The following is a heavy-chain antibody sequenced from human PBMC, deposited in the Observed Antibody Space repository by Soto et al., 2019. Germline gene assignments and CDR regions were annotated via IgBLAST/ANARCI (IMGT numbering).Heavy chain of an antibody. CDR1: GFMFSGYA. V-gene: IGHV3-23*01. Sequence: EVQLLESGGGLVQPGGSLRLSCVASGFMFSGYALTWIRQAPGKGLEWVSTISDSGAGTYLADSVKGRFIISRDNSNNTVSLQMSSLRAEDTAVYFCAKDARRTGIVGHWVDWGQGTLDTVSS. CDR3: AKDARRTGIVGHWVD. CDR2: ISDSGAGT. D-gene: IGHD1-26*01. J-gene: IGHJ1*01.